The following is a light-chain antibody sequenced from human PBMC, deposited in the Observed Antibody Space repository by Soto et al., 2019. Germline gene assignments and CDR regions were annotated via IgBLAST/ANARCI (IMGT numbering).Light chain of an antibody. CDR1: QYISTY. CDR3: QQSYTTPRT. V-gene: IGKV1-39*01. CDR2: SAS. J-gene: IGKJ4*02. Sequence: DIQMTQSPSSLSASVGDRVTITCRASQYISTYLNWYRQKSGKAPEVLIYSASTLQSGVPSRFSGRGSGTDFTLTIIGLQSEDFATYYCQQSYTTPRTFSAGTKVDIK.